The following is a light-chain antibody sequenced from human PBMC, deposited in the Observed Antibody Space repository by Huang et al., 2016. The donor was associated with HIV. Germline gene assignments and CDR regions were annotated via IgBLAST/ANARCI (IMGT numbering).Light chain of an antibody. CDR1: QTVSDH. Sequence: EIVMTQSPATLSVSTGARATLSCRASQTVSDHLAWFQQRPGQPPSLLIYGGSTRASGTPASFSGSRCGTVFGLVVSNLQPADFAVYYCQQYNTWPRSFGQGTRVEIQ. V-gene: IGKV3D-15*01. J-gene: IGKJ1*01. CDR3: QQYNTWPRS. CDR2: GGS.